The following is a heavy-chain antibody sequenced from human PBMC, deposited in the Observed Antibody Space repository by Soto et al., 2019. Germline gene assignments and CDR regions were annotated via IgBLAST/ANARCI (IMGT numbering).Heavy chain of an antibody. CDR1: GFTFSSYA. CDR3: ARDGGLDLRKQLVQVY. D-gene: IGHD6-13*01. J-gene: IGHJ4*02. Sequence: PGGSLRLSCAASGFTFSSYAMTWVRQAPGKGLEWVSAISGSGGNTYYADSVKGRFTISRDNSENTLFFQMNSLRVEDTAVYYCARDGGLDLRKQLVQVYWGQGTLVTVSS. V-gene: IGHV3-23*01. CDR2: ISGSGGNT.